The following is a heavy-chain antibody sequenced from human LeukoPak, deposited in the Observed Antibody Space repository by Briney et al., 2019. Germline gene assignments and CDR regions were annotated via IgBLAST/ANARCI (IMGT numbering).Heavy chain of an antibody. CDR2: IYYSGST. CDR3: ARLDYGDHR. D-gene: IGHD4-17*01. J-gene: IGHJ4*02. CDR1: GGSISSSSYY. V-gene: IGHV4-39*01. Sequence: PSETLSLTCTVSGGSISSSSYYWGWIRQPPGKGLEWIGSIYYSGSTYYNPSLKSRVTISVDTSKNQFSLKLSSVTAADTAVYHCARLDYGDHRGGQGTLVTVSS.